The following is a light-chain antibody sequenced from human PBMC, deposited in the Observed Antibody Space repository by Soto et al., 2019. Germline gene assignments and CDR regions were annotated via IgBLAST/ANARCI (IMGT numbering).Light chain of an antibody. CDR1: QSISGN. Sequence: ELVMTQSPATLSVSPGERATLSCRASQSISGNLAWSQQKPGQAPRLLMYGASTRATGIPATFSGSVYGKVFTINNSSLQYEDFAVYYCKQYNNWPPITFGGGTKVEI. J-gene: IGKJ4*01. CDR2: GAS. CDR3: KQYNNWPPIT. V-gene: IGKV3-15*01.